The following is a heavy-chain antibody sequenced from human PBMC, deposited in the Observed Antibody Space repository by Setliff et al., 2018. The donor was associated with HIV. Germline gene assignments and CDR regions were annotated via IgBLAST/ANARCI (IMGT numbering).Heavy chain of an antibody. Sequence: RASVKVSCKASGYTFTSYGISWVRQAPGQGLEWMGWISAYNGNTNYAQKLQGRVTMTTDTSTSTAYMELRSLRSDDTAVYYCARDWAASGYYPDTFDFWGQGTMVTVSS. D-gene: IGHD3-22*01. CDR1: GYTFTSYG. CDR2: ISAYNGNT. J-gene: IGHJ3*01. CDR3: ARDWAASGYYPDTFDF. V-gene: IGHV1-18*01.